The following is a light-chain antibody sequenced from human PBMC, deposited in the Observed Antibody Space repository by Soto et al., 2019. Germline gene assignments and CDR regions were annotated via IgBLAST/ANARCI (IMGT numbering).Light chain of an antibody. CDR1: QSVDSK. CDR3: HQYSNWPPWT. Sequence: EMVMTQSPATLSGSPGERATLSCRASQSVDSKVAWYQQRPGQPPRLLIYGASTRATGVPARFSGSGSGTEFALTISSLQSEDSAVYFCHQYSNWPPWTFGQGTKVDIK. CDR2: GAS. V-gene: IGKV3-15*01. J-gene: IGKJ1*01.